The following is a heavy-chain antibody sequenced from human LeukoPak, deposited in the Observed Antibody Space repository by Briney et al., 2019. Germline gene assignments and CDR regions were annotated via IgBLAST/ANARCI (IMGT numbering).Heavy chain of an antibody. V-gene: IGHV1-69*04. Sequence: ASVKVSCKASRGTFSSYAISWVRQAPGQGLEWMGRIIPILGIANYAQKFQGRVTITADKSTSTAYMELSSLRSEDTAVYYCARDGPLECSGGSCYSRPSPFDYWGQGTLVTVSS. D-gene: IGHD2-15*01. CDR3: ARDGPLECSGGSCYSRPSPFDY. J-gene: IGHJ4*02. CDR2: IIPILGIA. CDR1: RGTFSSYA.